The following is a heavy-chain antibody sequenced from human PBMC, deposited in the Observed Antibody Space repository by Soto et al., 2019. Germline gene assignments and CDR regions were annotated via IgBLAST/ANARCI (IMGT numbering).Heavy chain of an antibody. CDR3: ARGSPYSSSSGDAFDI. CDR1: GFTFSSYG. J-gene: IGHJ3*02. V-gene: IGHV3-33*01. D-gene: IGHD6-6*01. Sequence: GGSLRLSCAASGFTFSSYGMHWVRQAPGKGLEWVAVIWYDGSNKYYADSVKGRFTISRDNSKNTLYLQMNSLRAEDTAVYYCARGSPYSSSSGDAFDIWGQGTMVTVSS. CDR2: IWYDGSNK.